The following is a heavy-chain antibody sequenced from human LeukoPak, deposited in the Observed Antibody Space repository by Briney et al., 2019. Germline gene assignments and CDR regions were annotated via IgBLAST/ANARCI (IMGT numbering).Heavy chain of an antibody. CDR3: ARHAPYYGSGSYYNDFDY. V-gene: IGHV4-39*01. Sequence: PSDTLSLTCTVSGCSISSSSYYWGWIPPPPGKGLEGMGSIYYGGSTYSNPSLKSQVTISVDTSKTQFTLKLSSVTAAATAVYYCARHAPYYGSGSYYNDFDYWGQGTLVTVSS. J-gene: IGHJ4*02. CDR1: GCSISSSSYY. CDR2: IYYGGST. D-gene: IGHD3-10*01.